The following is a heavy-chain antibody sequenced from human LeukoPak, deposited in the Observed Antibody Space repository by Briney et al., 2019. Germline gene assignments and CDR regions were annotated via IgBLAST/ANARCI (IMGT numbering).Heavy chain of an antibody. CDR1: GFTFISYA. V-gene: IGHV3-64*02. J-gene: IGHJ3*01. CDR2: IATNGGNT. D-gene: IGHD5-18*01. CDR3: ASPLTSYSSGFSDAFDV. Sequence: PGGSLRLSCAASGFTFISYAMHSVRQAPGKGLEHVSTIATNGGNTYYADSVKGRFTISRDNSKDTLFLQLGRLRAEDIGVYYCASPLTSYSSGFSDAFDVWGHGTMVTVSS.